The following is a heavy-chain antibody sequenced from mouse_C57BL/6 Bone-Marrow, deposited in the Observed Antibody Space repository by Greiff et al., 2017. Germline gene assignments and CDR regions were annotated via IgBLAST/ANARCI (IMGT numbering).Heavy chain of an antibody. D-gene: IGHD1-3*01. CDR1: GYTFTSYT. CDR2: INPSSGYT. CDR3: ARKLLTDYAMDY. V-gene: IGHV1-4*01. Sequence: QVQLQQSGAELARPGASVKMSCKASGYTFTSYTMHWVKQRPGQGLEWIGYINPSSGYTKYNQKFKDKATLTADKSSSTAYMQLSSLTSEDSAVYYCARKLLTDYAMDYWGQGTSVTVSS. J-gene: IGHJ4*01.